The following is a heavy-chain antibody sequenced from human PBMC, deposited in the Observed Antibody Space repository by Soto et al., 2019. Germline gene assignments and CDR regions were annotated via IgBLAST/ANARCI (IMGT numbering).Heavy chain of an antibody. Sequence: GGSLRLSCAASGFTLSDYWMHWVRQVPGKGLLWVSRISVDGRDTTYADSVKGRFTISRDNAKNTLYLQMNSLRAEDTAVYYCAKGQYYDSSGGGDYWGQGTLVTVSS. J-gene: IGHJ4*02. CDR1: GFTLSDYW. D-gene: IGHD3-22*01. CDR3: AKGQYYDSSGGGDY. V-gene: IGHV3-74*03. CDR2: ISVDGRDT.